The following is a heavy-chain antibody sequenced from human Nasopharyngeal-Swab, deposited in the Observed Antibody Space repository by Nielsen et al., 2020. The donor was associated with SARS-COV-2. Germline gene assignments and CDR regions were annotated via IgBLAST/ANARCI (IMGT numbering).Heavy chain of an antibody. Sequence: WIRQPPGKGPEWIAEINHSGSTNYNPSLKSRVTLSVDTSMNQVSLEVSSVTAADTAVYYCARGLSGIVPAPILGLGPYYYY. D-gene: IGHD2-2*01. V-gene: IGHV4-34*01. CDR2: INHSGST. CDR3: ARGLSGIVPAPILGLGPYYYY. J-gene: IGHJ6*01.